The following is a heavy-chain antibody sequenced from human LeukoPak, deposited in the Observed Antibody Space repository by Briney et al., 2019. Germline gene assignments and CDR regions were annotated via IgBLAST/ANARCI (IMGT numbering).Heavy chain of an antibody. J-gene: IGHJ4*02. Sequence: GGSLRLSCAASGFTFSSYGMHWVRQAPGKGLEWVAVISYDGSNKYYADSVKGRFTISRDNSKNKLYLQMNSLRAEDTAVYYCAKGSGYVDYWGQGTLVTVSS. D-gene: IGHD6-19*01. CDR1: GFTFSSYG. V-gene: IGHV3-30*18. CDR2: ISYDGSNK. CDR3: AKGSGYVDY.